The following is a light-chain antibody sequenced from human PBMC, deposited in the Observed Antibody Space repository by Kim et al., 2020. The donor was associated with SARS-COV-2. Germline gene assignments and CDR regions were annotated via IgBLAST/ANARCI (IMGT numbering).Light chain of an antibody. CDR2: GAS. CDR1: QSVSSSS. J-gene: IGKJ5*01. CDR3: QQYVSSPLT. V-gene: IGKV3-20*01. Sequence: EIVLTQSPGTLSLSPGERATLSCRASQSVSSSSLAWYQQNRGQAPRLLIYGASSRATGIPDRFSGSGSGTDFTLTISRLEPEDFAVYYCQQYVSSPLTFGGGTRLEIK.